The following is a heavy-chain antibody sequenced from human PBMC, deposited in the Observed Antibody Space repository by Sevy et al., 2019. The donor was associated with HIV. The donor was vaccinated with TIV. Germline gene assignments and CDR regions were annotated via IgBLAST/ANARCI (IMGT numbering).Heavy chain of an antibody. Sequence: GESLKISCKGSGYSFTSYWIGWVRQMPGKGLEWMGIIYPGDSDTRYSPSFQGQVTISADKSISTAYLQWSSLKASDTAMYYCARHVGMVRGAAYGMDVWGQGTTVTVSS. CDR1: GYSFTSYW. V-gene: IGHV5-51*01. J-gene: IGHJ6*02. CDR3: ARHVGMVRGAAYGMDV. D-gene: IGHD3-10*01. CDR2: IYPGDSDT.